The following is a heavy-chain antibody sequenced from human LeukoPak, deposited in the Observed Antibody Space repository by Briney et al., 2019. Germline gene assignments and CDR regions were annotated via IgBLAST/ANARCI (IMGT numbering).Heavy chain of an antibody. V-gene: IGHV3-7*01. CDR1: GYTFSSYW. CDR3: ARSYGGYDAFDI. D-gene: IGHD4/OR15-4a*01. CDR2: IKQDGSEK. Sequence: GGSLRVSCASSGYTFSSYWLSWVRQAPGKGLERVANIKQDGSEKYYVDSVKGRFTISRDNAKNSLYLQMNSLRAEDTAVYYCARSYGGYDAFDIWGQGTMVTVSS. J-gene: IGHJ3*02.